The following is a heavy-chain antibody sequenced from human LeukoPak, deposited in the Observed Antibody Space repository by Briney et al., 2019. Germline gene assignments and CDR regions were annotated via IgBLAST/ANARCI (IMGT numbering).Heavy chain of an antibody. V-gene: IGHV4-39*07. J-gene: IGHJ4*02. Sequence: SETLSLTCTVSGGSISTSSYYWGWVRQPPGKGLEWIGNIFYSGSTYYSPSLKSRVTISLDTSRNQFSLKLNSVTAADTAVYYCVRLLAYNSGGEAFDHWGQGTLVTVSS. CDR3: VRLLAYNSGGEAFDH. CDR1: GGSISTSSYY. D-gene: IGHD1-20*01. CDR2: IFYSGST.